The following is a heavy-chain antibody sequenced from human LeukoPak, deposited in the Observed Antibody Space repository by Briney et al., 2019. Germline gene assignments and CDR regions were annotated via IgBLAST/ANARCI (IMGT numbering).Heavy chain of an antibody. J-gene: IGHJ4*02. Sequence: GASVKVSCKASGYTFTSYDINWVRQATGQGLEWMGWMNPNSGNTGYAQKFQGRVTMTRNTSISTAYMELSSLRSEDTAVYYCARGLHRRCSGGICYQPFDYWGQGTLVTVSS. CDR3: ARGLHRRCSGGICYQPFDY. D-gene: IGHD2-15*01. V-gene: IGHV1-8*01. CDR1: GYTFTSYD. CDR2: MNPNSGNT.